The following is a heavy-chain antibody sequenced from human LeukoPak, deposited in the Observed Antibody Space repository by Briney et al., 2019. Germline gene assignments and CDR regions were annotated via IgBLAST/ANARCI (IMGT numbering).Heavy chain of an antibody. V-gene: IGHV4-34*01. D-gene: IGHD6-13*01. J-gene: IGHJ5*02. CDR2: INHSGST. Sequence: SETLSLTCAVYGGSFSGYYWSWIRQPPGKGPEWIGEINHSGSTNYNPSLKSRVTISVDTSKNQFSLKLSSVTTADTAVYYCARAVHENSRSNNWFDPWGQGTLVTVSS. CDR1: GGSFSGYY. CDR3: ARAVHENSRSNNWFDP.